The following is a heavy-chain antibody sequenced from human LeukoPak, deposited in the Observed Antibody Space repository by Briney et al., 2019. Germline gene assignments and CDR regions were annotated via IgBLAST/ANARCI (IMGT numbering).Heavy chain of an antibody. CDR1: GFTFSSYA. J-gene: IGHJ6*03. V-gene: IGHV3-64*01. Sequence: PGGSLRLSCAASGFTFSSYAMHWVRQAPGKGLEYVSAISSNGGSTYYANSVKGRFTISRDNSKNTLYLQMGSLRAEDMAVYYCARGSWGYSSGWYGDYYYMDVWGKGTTVTISS. CDR3: ARGSWGYSSGWYGDYYYMDV. CDR2: ISSNGGST. D-gene: IGHD6-19*01.